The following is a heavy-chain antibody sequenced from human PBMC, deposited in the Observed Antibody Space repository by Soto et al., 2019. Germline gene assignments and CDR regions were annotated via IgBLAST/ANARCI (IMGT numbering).Heavy chain of an antibody. CDR2: VYHSGST. Sequence: SETLSLTCTVSGASISSYYWTWLRQPPGKGLEWLAYVYHSGSTNYNPSLKGRITVSIDTSKNQFSLMLTSVTAADTAVYYCARVPYSGSWRWFDPWGQGTLVTVSS. CDR3: ARVPYSGSWRWFDP. V-gene: IGHV4-59*01. J-gene: IGHJ5*02. D-gene: IGHD1-26*01. CDR1: GASISSYY.